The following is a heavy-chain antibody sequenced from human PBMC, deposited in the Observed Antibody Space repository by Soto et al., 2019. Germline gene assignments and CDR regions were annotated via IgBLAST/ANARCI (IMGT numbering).Heavy chain of an antibody. CDR3: ARDGGRHSGGIDY. CDR2: IIPIFGTA. CDR1: GGTFSSYS. J-gene: IGHJ4*02. V-gene: IGHV1-69*13. D-gene: IGHD1-26*01. Sequence: SVKVSCKASGGTFSSYSINWVRQAPGQGLEWMGEIIPIFGTANYAQKFQGRVTITADESTSTAYMELSSLRSEDTAVYYCARDGGRHSGGIDYWGQGTLVTV.